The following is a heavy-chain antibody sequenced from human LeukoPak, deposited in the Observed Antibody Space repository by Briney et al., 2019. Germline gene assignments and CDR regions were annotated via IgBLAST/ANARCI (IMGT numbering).Heavy chain of an antibody. CDR3: ARGGYYGSGNDFRFDP. Sequence: SETLSLTCTVSGGSFSSYFWSWIRQPPGKGLEWIGYIYYSGSTHYNSSLKSRVTISLDTSRNQFSLKLNSVTAADTAVYFCARGGYYGSGNDFRFDPWGQGTLVTVSS. D-gene: IGHD3-10*01. CDR1: GGSFSSYF. V-gene: IGHV4-59*01. J-gene: IGHJ5*02. CDR2: IYYSGST.